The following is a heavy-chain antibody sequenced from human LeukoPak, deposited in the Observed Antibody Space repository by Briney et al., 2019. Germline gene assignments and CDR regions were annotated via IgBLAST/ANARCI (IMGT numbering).Heavy chain of an antibody. CDR3: ARHPAPDYDILPGFDP. D-gene: IGHD3-9*01. CDR2: IYYSGST. J-gene: IGHJ5*02. V-gene: IGHV4-59*08. CDR1: GGSISSYY. Sequence: SETLSLTCTVSGGSISSYYWNWIRQPPGKGLEWIGYIYYSGSTNYNPSLKSRVTISVDTSKNQFSLKLSSVTAADTAVYYCARHPAPDYDILPGFDPWGQGTLVTVSS.